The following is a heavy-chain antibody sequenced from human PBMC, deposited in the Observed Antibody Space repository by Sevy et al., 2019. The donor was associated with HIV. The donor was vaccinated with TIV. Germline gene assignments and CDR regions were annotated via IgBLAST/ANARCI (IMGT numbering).Heavy chain of an antibody. CDR2: MFYTGST. Sequence: SETLSLTCTVSGGSVTSDSYYWTWIRQPPGKGLECLGYMFYTGSTNYNPSLMSRVTISVDTSKNQFSLKLSPVTAADTAVYYCARMGGLTDYGMDVWGQGTTVTVSS. CDR3: ARMGGLTDYGMDV. V-gene: IGHV4-61*01. J-gene: IGHJ6*02. CDR1: GGSVTSDSYY. D-gene: IGHD1-26*01.